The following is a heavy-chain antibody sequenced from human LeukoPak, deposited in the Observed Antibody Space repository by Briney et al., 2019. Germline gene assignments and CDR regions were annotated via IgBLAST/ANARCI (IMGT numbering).Heavy chain of an antibody. V-gene: IGHV3-33*01. D-gene: IGHD5-12*01. CDR3: ARDSGTWFYLQD. J-gene: IGHJ1*01. Sequence: GRSLRLSCAASGFPLGSYGMHWVRQAPGKGLEWVAFIRFGGSHQFYADSVRGRFTISRDNPKNTLYLQMNSLRGEDTAVYFCARDSGTWFYLQDWGQGTLVTVSS. CDR1: GFPLGSYG. CDR2: IRFGGSHQ.